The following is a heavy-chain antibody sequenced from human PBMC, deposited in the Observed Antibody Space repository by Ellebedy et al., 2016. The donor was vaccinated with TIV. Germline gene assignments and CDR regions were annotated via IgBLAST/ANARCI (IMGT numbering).Heavy chain of an antibody. V-gene: IGHV3-30*18. CDR2: ISYDGTQK. CDR3: TKEQGVTMVRGVPDAFDI. Sequence: GESLKISXSASGFTFNTYGMHWVRQAPGKGLEWVALISYDGTQKYYADSLMGRFTISRHNSRNTVYLQMDSLRSEDTAIYYCTKEQGVTMVRGVPDAFDIWGHGTLVTVSS. CDR1: GFTFNTYG. D-gene: IGHD3-10*01. J-gene: IGHJ3*02.